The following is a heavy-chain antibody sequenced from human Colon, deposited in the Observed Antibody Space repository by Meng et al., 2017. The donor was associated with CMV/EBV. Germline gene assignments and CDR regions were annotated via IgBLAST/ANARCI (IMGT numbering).Heavy chain of an antibody. Sequence: GESLKISCAASGFNFGNFWMNWVRQAPGKGLEWVTNIKGDGTEEYYVDSVKGRFTISRDNAKNSLYLQMNSLRAEDSAVYYCALIVVTTSTSYPTWFDPWGQGTMVTVSS. CDR3: ALIVVTTSTSYPTWFDP. D-gene: IGHD2/OR15-2a*01. V-gene: IGHV3-7*01. CDR1: GFNFGNFW. CDR2: IKGDGTEE. J-gene: IGHJ5*02.